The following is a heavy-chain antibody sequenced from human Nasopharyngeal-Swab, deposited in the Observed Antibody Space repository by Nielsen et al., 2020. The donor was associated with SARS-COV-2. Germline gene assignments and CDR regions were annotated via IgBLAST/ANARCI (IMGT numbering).Heavy chain of an antibody. V-gene: IGHV1-18*01. CDR2: ISAYNGNT. J-gene: IGHJ6*03. Sequence: WVRQAPGQGLEWMGWISAYNGNTNYAQKLQGRVTMTTDTSTSTAYMELRSLRSDDTAVYYCAREGTVTSVYGNMDVWGKGTTVTVSS. CDR3: AREGTVTSVYGNMDV. D-gene: IGHD4-17*01.